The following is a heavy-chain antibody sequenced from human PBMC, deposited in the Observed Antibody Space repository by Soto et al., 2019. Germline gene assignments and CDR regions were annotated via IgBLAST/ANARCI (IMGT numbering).Heavy chain of an antibody. CDR3: AKCDPDSYGPRVNWFDP. V-gene: IGHV3-23*01. D-gene: IGHD5-18*01. CDR2: ISGSGGST. Sequence: GGSLRLSCAASGFTFSSYAMSWVRQAPGKGLEWVSAISGSGGSTYYADSVKGRFTISRDNSKNTLYLQMNSLRAEDTAVYYCAKCDPDSYGPRVNWFDPWGQGTLVTVSS. CDR1: GFTFSSYA. J-gene: IGHJ5*02.